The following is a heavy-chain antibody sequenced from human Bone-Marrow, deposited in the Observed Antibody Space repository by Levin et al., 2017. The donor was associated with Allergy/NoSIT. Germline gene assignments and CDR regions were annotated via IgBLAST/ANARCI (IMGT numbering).Heavy chain of an antibody. Sequence: GSLRLSCAASGFIFSNYAMNWVRQAPGKGLEWVSALSESGDHTFYADSVKGRFTISRDNSKNTMYLQMNSLRAEDTAVYYCAANVDAAMFDYWGPGTLVTVSS. V-gene: IGHV3-23*01. J-gene: IGHJ4*02. CDR2: LSESGDHT. CDR3: AANVDAAMFDY. D-gene: IGHD5-18*01. CDR1: GFIFSNYA.